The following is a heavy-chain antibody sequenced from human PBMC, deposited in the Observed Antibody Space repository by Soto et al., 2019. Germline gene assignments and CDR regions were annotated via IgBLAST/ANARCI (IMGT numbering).Heavy chain of an antibody. Sequence: SETLSLTCSVSGGSVSDKTYYWSWIRQPPGKRLEWIGYVYYSGTTNYNPPLKSRVTISVDLSKNRFSRRLSSVTTADTALYYCARTTAVPNTLRSRYFFDYWGQGTLVTVSS. CDR1: GGSVSDKTYY. D-gene: IGHD4-17*01. CDR3: ARTTAVPNTLRSRYFFDY. CDR2: VYYSGTT. V-gene: IGHV4-61*01. J-gene: IGHJ4*02.